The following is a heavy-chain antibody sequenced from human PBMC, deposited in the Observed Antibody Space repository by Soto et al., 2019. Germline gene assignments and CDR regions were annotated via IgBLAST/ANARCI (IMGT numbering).Heavy chain of an antibody. V-gene: IGHV3-7*03. CDR3: ARIPVDTAMIYWFDP. CDR1: GFNFRNYF. J-gene: IGHJ5*02. CDR2: INQDGSEK. Sequence: GSLRLSCAASGFNFRNYFMNWVRQAPGKGLEWVANINQDGSEKYYVDSVKGRFTISRDNAKNSLYLQMNSLRAEDTAVYYCARIPVDTAMIYWFDPWGQGTLVTVSS. D-gene: IGHD5-18*01.